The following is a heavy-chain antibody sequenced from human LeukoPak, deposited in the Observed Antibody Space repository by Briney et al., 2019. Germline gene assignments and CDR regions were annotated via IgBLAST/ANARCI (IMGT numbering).Heavy chain of an antibody. CDR2: IWYDGSNK. CDR3: AREGDSSSSGCDY. Sequence: GRSLRLSCAASGFTFSSYGMHWVHQAPGKGLEWVAVIWYDGSNKYYADSVKGRFTISRDNSKNTLYLQMNSLRAEDTAVYYCAREGDSSSSGCDYWGQGTLVTVSS. D-gene: IGHD6-6*01. J-gene: IGHJ4*02. CDR1: GFTFSSYG. V-gene: IGHV3-33*01.